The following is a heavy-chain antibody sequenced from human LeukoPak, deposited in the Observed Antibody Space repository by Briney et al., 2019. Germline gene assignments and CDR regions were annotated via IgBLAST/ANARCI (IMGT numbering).Heavy chain of an antibody. Sequence: GVSLRLSCAASGLSFSSFAMSWVRQGPARGLEWVSSIRGNGETSYADSVKGRFTLSSDSSRNTVYFQLNNLRVEDTAIYYCAKASWVSRTDAVRWGQGTLVTVYS. D-gene: IGHD1-14*01. CDR2: IRGNGET. V-gene: IGHV3-23*01. CDR1: GLSFSSFA. CDR3: AKASWVSRTDAVR. J-gene: IGHJ4*02.